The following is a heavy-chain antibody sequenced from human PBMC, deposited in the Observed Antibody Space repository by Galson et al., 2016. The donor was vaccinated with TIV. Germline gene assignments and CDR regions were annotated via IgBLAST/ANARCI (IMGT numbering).Heavy chain of an antibody. CDR2: IWGTGDDT. Sequence: SLRLSCAASGFTFSTYAMSWVRQAPGKGLEWVSTIWGTGDDTRYADSVKGRFTISRDNSKNTLYLEMNSLRAEDTAVYYCAKVLVGGGNNMIFDYWGQGTLVTVSS. D-gene: IGHD1/OR15-1a*01. CDR1: GFTFSTYA. V-gene: IGHV3-23*01. J-gene: IGHJ4*02. CDR3: AKVLVGGGNNMIFDY.